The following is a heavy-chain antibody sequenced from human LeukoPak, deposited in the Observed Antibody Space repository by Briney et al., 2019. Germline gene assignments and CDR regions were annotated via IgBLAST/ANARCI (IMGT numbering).Heavy chain of an antibody. D-gene: IGHD5-18*01. J-gene: IGHJ4*02. V-gene: IGHV4-34*01. CDR3: ARDRRRGYSYGGFDY. CDR2: INHSGST. Sequence: SETLSLICAVYGVSFYAYYWRWLRQPPGKGLEWIGEINHSGSTNYNPSLKSRVTISVDTSKNQFALKLGSVTAGDTGVYYCARDRRRGYSYGGFDYWGQGTLDTVSS. CDR1: GVSFYAYY.